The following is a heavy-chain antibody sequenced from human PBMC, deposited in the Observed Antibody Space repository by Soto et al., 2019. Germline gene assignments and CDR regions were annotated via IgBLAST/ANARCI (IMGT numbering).Heavy chain of an antibody. D-gene: IGHD3-22*01. CDR2: ISYDGSNE. V-gene: IGHV3-30*03. CDR3: ARAAGNFYDSPGYHLALFDS. J-gene: IGHJ4*02. CDR1: GFTFSSYG. Sequence: GGSLRLSCAASGFTFSSYGMNWVRQAPGKGLEWVALISYDGSNEDYADSVKGRFTISRDNSKNTLHLQMNSLSVEDTAVYYCARAAGNFYDSPGYHLALFDSGGQGTLGTVSS.